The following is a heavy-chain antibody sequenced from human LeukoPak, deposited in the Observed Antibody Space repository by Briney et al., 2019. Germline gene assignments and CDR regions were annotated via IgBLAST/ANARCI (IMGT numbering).Heavy chain of an antibody. CDR3: AKVGEWVVAATFAY. Sequence: PGGSLRLSCAASGFTFSRYSMNWVRQAPGKGLEWVAAISGSGGSTYYADSVKGRFTISRDNSKNTLYLQMNSLRAEDTAVYYCAKVGEWVVAATFAYWGQGTLVTVSS. D-gene: IGHD2-15*01. CDR2: ISGSGGST. V-gene: IGHV3-23*01. CDR1: GFTFSRYS. J-gene: IGHJ4*02.